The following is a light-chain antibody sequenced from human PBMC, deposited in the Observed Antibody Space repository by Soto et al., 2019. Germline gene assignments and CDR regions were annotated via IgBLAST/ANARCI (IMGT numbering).Light chain of an antibody. CDR1: QSVNDY. CDR3: QQSFSTPYS. CDR2: AAS. J-gene: IGKJ2*03. V-gene: IGKV1-39*01. Sequence: DFQVTQSPSSLSASVGDRVTITCRASQSVNDYLNWYQQRPGKAPRLLIYAASTLHSGVPSRFSGSGFGTDFSLTITSLQPEDFETYYCQQSFSTPYSFGQGTKVDIX.